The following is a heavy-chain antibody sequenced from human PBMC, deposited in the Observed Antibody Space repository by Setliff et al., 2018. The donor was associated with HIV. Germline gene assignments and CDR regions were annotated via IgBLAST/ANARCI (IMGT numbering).Heavy chain of an antibody. V-gene: IGHV3-20*04. CDR3: ARDYSRYNWNYFDY. CDR2: INWNGDNR. Sequence: LRLSCAASGFTFGDYGMSWVRQAPGKGLEWVSSINWNGDNRGYADSVKGRFTISRDNAKNSLYLQMNSLRAEDTAVYYCARDYSRYNWNYFDYWGQGTLVTVSS. CDR1: GFTFGDYG. J-gene: IGHJ4*02. D-gene: IGHD1-20*01.